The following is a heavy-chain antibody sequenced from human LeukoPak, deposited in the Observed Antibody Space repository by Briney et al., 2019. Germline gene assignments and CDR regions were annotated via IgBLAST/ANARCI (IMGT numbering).Heavy chain of an antibody. V-gene: IGHV3-30-3*02. CDR1: GFTFSSYA. CDR3: AKPAYVGATTSDY. Sequence: GGSLRLSCAASGFTFSSYAMHWVRQAPGKGLEWVAVISYDGSNKYYADSVKGRFTISRDNSKNTLYLQMNSLRAEDTAVYYCAKPAYVGATTSDYWGQGTLVTVSS. D-gene: IGHD1-26*01. CDR2: ISYDGSNK. J-gene: IGHJ4*02.